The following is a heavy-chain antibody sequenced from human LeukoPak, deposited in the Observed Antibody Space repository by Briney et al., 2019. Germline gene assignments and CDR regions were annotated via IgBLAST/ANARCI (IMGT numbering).Heavy chain of an antibody. D-gene: IGHD6-13*01. CDR2: ISDSGGNT. V-gene: IGHV3-23*01. CDR1: GFIFSIFA. Sequence: PGGSQTLFCTLSGFIFSIFAMSWPRQATGKALEWVSSISDSGGNTYYADSVKARYNLSRDHSKNTLSLQMKSVSGADTAVYYCEHISSSWTDYWGQGTLVTVSS. CDR3: EHISSSWTDY. J-gene: IGHJ4*02.